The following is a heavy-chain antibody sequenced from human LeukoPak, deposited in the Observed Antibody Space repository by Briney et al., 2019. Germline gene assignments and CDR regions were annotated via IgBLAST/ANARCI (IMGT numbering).Heavy chain of an antibody. V-gene: IGHV4-34*01. J-gene: IGHJ4*02. D-gene: IGHD3-10*01. CDR2: INHSGST. Sequence: PSETLSLTCTVSGGSINSGGYYWSWIRQPPGKGLEWIGEINHSGSTNYNPSLKSRVTISVDTSKNQFSLKLSSVTAADTAVYYCARGPRGLTKKHFDCWGQGTLVTVSS. CDR3: ARGPRGLTKKHFDC. CDR1: GGSINSGGYY.